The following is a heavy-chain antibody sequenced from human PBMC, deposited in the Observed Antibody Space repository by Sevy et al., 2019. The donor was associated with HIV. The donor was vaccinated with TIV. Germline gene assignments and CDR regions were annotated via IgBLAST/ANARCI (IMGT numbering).Heavy chain of an antibody. Sequence: GGSLRLSCAASGFTFSNYWMTWVRQAPGKGLEWVSVISGPGLITYYADSVKGRFTISRDNSKNTLYLQMNSLRADDTATYYCAKALNPALESMIEVVLRTLKGFDVWGQGTMVTVSS. CDR2: ISGPGLIT. CDR3: AKALNPALESMIEVVLRTLKGFDV. V-gene: IGHV3-23*01. J-gene: IGHJ3*01. CDR1: GFTFSNYW. D-gene: IGHD3-22*01.